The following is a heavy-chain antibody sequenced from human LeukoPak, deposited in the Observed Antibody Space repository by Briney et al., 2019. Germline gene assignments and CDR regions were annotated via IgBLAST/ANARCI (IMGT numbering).Heavy chain of an antibody. D-gene: IGHD3-10*01. Sequence: GGSLRLSCAASGFTFSSYSMNWVRQAPGKGLEWVSYISSSSSTIYYADYVKGRFTISRDNAKNSLYLQMNSLRAEDTAVYYCARDMYYYGSGSYSDYWGQGTLVTVSS. V-gene: IGHV3-48*01. CDR3: ARDMYYYGSGSYSDY. CDR1: GFTFSSYS. J-gene: IGHJ4*02. CDR2: ISSSSSTI.